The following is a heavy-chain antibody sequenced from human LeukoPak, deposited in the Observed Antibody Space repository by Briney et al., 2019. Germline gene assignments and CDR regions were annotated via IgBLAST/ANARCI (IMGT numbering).Heavy chain of an antibody. CDR2: IGAGGTFT. J-gene: IGHJ4*02. CDR3: GKELDYTTYGYYVDY. V-gene: IGHV3-23*01. Sequence: GGSLRFSCSASGFSFSSFAMNWVPPAPGKGLEWVSGIGAGGTFTYNADSEKGRFTISRANARNTLYLQMNSMRADDTAVYYCGKELDYTTYGYYVDYWGQGTLVTVSS. D-gene: IGHD4-11*01. CDR1: GFSFSSFA.